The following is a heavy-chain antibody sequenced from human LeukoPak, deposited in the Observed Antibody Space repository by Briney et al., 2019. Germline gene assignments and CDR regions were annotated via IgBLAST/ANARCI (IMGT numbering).Heavy chain of an antibody. Sequence: GGSLRLSCAASGFTFSSYAMSWVRQAPGKGLEWVSAISGSGGSTYYADSVKGRFTISRDNSKNTLYLQMNSLRAEDTAVYYCAKDRGGQWDMIGGWFDPWGQGTLVTVSS. D-gene: IGHD3-22*01. CDR3: AKDRGGQWDMIGGWFDP. CDR2: ISGSGGST. V-gene: IGHV3-23*01. J-gene: IGHJ5*02. CDR1: GFTFSSYA.